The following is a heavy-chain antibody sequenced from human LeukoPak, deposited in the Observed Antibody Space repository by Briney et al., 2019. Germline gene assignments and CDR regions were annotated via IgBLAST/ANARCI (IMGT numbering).Heavy chain of an antibody. D-gene: IGHD6-13*01. J-gene: IGHJ4*02. V-gene: IGHV3-23*01. Sequence: GGSLRLSCAASGFIFSSYAMSWVRQAPGKGLEWVSAMSGSGSTYYADSVKGRFTISRDNSKNTLYLQMNSLRAEDTAVYYCAKDLGSNSWYYFDYWGQGTLVTVSS. CDR2: MSGSGST. CDR3: AKDLGSNSWYYFDY. CDR1: GFIFSSYA.